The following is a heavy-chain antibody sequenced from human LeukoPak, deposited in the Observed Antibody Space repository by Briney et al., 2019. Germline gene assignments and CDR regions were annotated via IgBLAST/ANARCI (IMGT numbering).Heavy chain of an antibody. V-gene: IGHV3-23*01. CDR3: GKGVGRLRLTMGFYYYGLDV. CDR2: ISDSGGGT. Sequence: HPGGSLRLSCAASGFTFSSYAMSWVRQAPGKGLEWVSAISDSGGGTYYADSVKGRFTISRDNSKNTLYLQMYSLRAEDTAVYYCGKGVGRLRLTMGFYYYGLDVWGQGTTVTVSS. J-gene: IGHJ6*02. CDR1: GFTFSSYA. D-gene: IGHD3-16*01.